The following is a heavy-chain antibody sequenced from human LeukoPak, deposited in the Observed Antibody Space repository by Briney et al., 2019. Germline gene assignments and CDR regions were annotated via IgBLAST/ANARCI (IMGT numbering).Heavy chain of an antibody. J-gene: IGHJ5*02. D-gene: IGHD1-26*01. CDR3: ARPTLGACDP. V-gene: IGHV4-59*08. CDR1: GASHTGYY. CDR2: IHYNGCT. Sequence: SETLSLTCTVSGASHTGYYWSWIRQPPAKGLEGIGNIHYNGCTNHSPPLKSQLTMPVDTAKGRFSLRRSALPSADTAVYYYARPTLGACDPGGQGIRDTLS.